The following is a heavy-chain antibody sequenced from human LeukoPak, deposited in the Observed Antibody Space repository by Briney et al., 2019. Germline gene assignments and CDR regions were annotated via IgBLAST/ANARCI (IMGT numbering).Heavy chain of an antibody. J-gene: IGHJ5*02. CDR3: ARNYDFWSGYYAENWFDP. D-gene: IGHD3-3*01. CDR1: GGSISSSSYY. Sequence: PSETLSLTCTVSGGSISSSSYYWGWIRQPPGKGLEWIGSIYYSGSTYYNPSLKSRVTTSVDTSKNQFSLKLSSVTAADTAVYYCARNYDFWSGYYAENWFDPWGQGTLVTVSS. V-gene: IGHV4-39*01. CDR2: IYYSGST.